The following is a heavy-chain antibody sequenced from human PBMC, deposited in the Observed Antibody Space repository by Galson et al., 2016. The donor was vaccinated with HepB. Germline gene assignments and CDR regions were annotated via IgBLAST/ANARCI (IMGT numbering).Heavy chain of an antibody. Sequence: SLRLSCAASGFTFSSYGMHWVRQAPGKGLEWVAVIWYDGSNKYYADSVKGRFTISRDNSKNTLYLQMNSLRAEDTAVYYCAREGIGGATMRYFDYCGQGTLVTVSS. D-gene: IGHD1-26*01. V-gene: IGHV3-33*01. J-gene: IGHJ4*02. CDR2: IWYDGSNK. CDR1: GFTFSSYG. CDR3: AREGIGGATMRYFDY.